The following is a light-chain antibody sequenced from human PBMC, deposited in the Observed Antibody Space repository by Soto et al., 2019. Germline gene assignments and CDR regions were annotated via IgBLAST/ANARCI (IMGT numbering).Light chain of an antibody. Sequence: QSVLTQPPSASGTPGQRVTISCSGSSSNIGSNTVNWYQQLPGTAPKLLIYSNNQRPSGVPDRFSGSKSGTSASLAISGLQSEDEADYYCSSYTNISTVVFGGGTKVTVL. CDR1: SSNIGSNT. CDR2: SNN. J-gene: IGLJ2*01. CDR3: SSYTNISTVV. V-gene: IGLV1-44*01.